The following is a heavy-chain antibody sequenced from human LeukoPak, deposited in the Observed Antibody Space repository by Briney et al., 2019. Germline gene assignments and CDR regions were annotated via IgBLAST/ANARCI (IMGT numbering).Heavy chain of an antibody. CDR1: GFTFSSYS. D-gene: IGHD5-18*01. J-gene: IGHJ6*03. Sequence: GGSLRLSCAASGFTFSSYSMSWVRQAPGKGLEWVSFISGSGGSTYYVDSVKGRFTISRDNSKNTLYLQMNSLRAEDTAVYYCARDHKGYSYGYRRGYSDYYYMDVWGKGTTVTVSS. V-gene: IGHV3-23*01. CDR2: ISGSGGST. CDR3: ARDHKGYSYGYRRGYSDYYYMDV.